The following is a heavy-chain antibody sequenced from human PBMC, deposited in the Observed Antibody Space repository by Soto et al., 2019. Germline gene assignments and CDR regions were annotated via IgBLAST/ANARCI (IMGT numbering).Heavy chain of an antibody. V-gene: IGHV4-39*07. CDR3: ARGHGDYDY. CDR1: GVSISSSTYY. Sequence: PSETLSLTCTVSGVSISSSTYYWGWIRQPPGKGLEWIGYIYYSGSTYYNPSLKSRVTISVDTSKNQFSLKLSSVAAADTAVYYCARGHGDYDYWGQGTLVTVSS. D-gene: IGHD4-17*01. J-gene: IGHJ4*02. CDR2: IYYSGST.